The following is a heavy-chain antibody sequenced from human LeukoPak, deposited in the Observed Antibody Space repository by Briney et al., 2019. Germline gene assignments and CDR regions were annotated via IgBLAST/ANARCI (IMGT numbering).Heavy chain of an antibody. CDR3: ARAVTYFYGSVTYDWFDP. CDR1: GFTFSSYW. Sequence: GGSLRLSCAASGFTFSSYWMHWVRQTPGKGLVWVSRIKSDGSTIYADSVKGRFTISRDNARNALYLQMNSLRVEDTAMYYCARAVTYFYGSVTYDWFDPWGQGTLVTVSS. CDR2: IKSDGST. J-gene: IGHJ5*02. V-gene: IGHV3-74*01. D-gene: IGHD3-10*01.